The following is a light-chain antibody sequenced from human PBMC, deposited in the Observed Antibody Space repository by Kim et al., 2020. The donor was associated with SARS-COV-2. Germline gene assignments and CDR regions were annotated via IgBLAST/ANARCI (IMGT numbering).Light chain of an antibody. J-gene: IGKJ4*01. Sequence: EIVLTQSPTTLSLSPGERATLSCRASQSVSSYFAWYQQKPGQAPRLLIFDASNRATGIPARFSGSGSGTGFTLTISSLEPEDFAVYYCQQRGSWPLTFGGGTKVDIK. CDR1: QSVSSY. CDR3: QQRGSWPLT. CDR2: DAS. V-gene: IGKV3-11*01.